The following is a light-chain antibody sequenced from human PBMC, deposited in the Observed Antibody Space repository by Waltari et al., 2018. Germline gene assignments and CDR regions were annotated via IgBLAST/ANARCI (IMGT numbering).Light chain of an antibody. J-gene: IGLJ3*02. CDR3: AAWEDSLSAWV. V-gene: IGLV1-47*01. Sequence: QSVLTQAPSASETPGQRVTISCSGSSSNIGNNYVSWYQQLPGTAPKLPIYKNNQRPSGVPDLFYGSKSGTSASLAISGLPSEDEADFYCAAWEDSLSAWVFGGGTKLTVL. CDR2: KNN. CDR1: SSNIGNNY.